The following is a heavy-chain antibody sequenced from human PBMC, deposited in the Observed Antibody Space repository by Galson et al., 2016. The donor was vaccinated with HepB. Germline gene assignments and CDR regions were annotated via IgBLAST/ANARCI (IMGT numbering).Heavy chain of an antibody. CDR2: ISSCSSTV. CDR1: GFTFGSYS. CDR3: ARGGASCSGGSCYFWFDP. Sequence: SLRLSCAASGFTFGSYSMNWVRQAPGKGLEWVSYISSCSSTVYYADSVKGRFTISRDNAKSSLYLQMNSLRAEDTAVYYCARGGASCSGGSCYFWFDPRGQGTPVTVSS. J-gene: IGHJ5*02. V-gene: IGHV3-48*01. D-gene: IGHD2-15*01.